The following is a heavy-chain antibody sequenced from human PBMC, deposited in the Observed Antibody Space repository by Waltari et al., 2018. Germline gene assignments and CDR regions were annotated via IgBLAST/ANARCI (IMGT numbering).Heavy chain of an antibody. V-gene: IGHV1-2*06. CDR1: GYTFTGYY. CDR2: INPNSGGT. J-gene: IGHJ3*02. Sequence: QVQLVQSGAEVKKPGASVKVSCKASGYTFTGYYMHWVRQAPGQGLEWMGRINPNSGGTNYAQKVQGRVTMTRDTSISTAYMELSRLRSDDTAVYYCARGNPSFRAFDIWGQGTMVTVSS. CDR3: ARGNPSFRAFDI.